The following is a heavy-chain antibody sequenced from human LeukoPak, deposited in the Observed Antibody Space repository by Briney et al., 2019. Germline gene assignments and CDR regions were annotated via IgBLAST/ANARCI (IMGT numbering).Heavy chain of an antibody. V-gene: IGHV4-61*02. J-gene: IGHJ4*02. Sequence: SETLSLTCTVSGDSISSGDYYWSWIRQPAGKGLEWIGRISSSGSTNYNPSLKSRVTISVDTSKNQFSLKLTSVTAADTAVYYCAGDGGNGAFDYWGQGILVTVSS. D-gene: IGHD4-23*01. CDR2: ISSSGST. CDR3: AGDGGNGAFDY. CDR1: GDSISSGDYY.